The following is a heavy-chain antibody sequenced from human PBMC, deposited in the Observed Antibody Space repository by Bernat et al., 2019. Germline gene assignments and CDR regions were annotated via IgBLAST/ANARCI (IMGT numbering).Heavy chain of an antibody. V-gene: IGHV4-39*01. CDR1: GGSISTSSYY. CDR2: IYYSGST. CDR3: ARSTKRAPYYYDTNGYYYDY. J-gene: IGHJ4*02. D-gene: IGHD3-22*01. Sequence: QPQLQESGPGLVKPSETLSLTCTVSGGSISTSSYYWGWIRQPPGKGLEWIGSIYYSGSTYYNASLKSRVTISVDTSKNQFSLKLSSVTAADTAVYYCARSTKRAPYYYDTNGYYYDYWGQGTLVTVSS.